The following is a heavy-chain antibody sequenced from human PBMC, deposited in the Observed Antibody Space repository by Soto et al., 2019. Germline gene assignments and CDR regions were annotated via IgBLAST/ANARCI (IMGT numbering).Heavy chain of an antibody. Sequence: QVQLQQWGAGLWKPSETLSLTCAVYGGSFSGYYWSWIRQPPGKGLEWIGEINHSGSTNYNPSLKSRVTISVDTCKNQFSLKLSSVTAADTAVYYCARSVIPSTGTRGGYGFDIWGQGTMVTVSS. CDR2: INHSGST. D-gene: IGHD1-1*01. J-gene: IGHJ3*02. CDR1: GGSFSGYY. CDR3: ARSVIPSTGTRGGYGFDI. V-gene: IGHV4-34*01.